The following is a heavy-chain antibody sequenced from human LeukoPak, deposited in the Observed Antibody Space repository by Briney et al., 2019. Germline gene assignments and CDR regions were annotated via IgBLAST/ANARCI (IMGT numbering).Heavy chain of an antibody. J-gene: IGHJ3*02. CDR2: IYYSGST. CDR1: GGSIRSYY. Sequence: TPSETLSLTCTVSGGSIRSYYWSRILQPPAKGLSWFGHIYYSGSTNYSPSLKSRVTISVDTSKNQFSLKLSSVTAADTAVYYCARLHSSGWYALDAFDIWGQGTMVTVSS. CDR3: ARLHSSGWYALDAFDI. V-gene: IGHV4-59*01. D-gene: IGHD6-19*01.